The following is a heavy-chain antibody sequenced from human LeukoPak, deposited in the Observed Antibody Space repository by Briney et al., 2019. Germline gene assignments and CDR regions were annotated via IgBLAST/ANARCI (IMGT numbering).Heavy chain of an antibody. V-gene: IGHV4-61*02. D-gene: IGHD2-15*01. J-gene: IGHJ4*02. CDR3: ARGMGYCSGGSCLGYYFDY. Sequence: PSQTLSLTCTVSGGPISSGSYYWSWIRQPAGKGLEWIGRIYTSGSTNYNPSLKSRVTISVDTSKNQFSLKLSSVTAADTAVYYCARGMGYCSGGSCLGYYFDYWGQGTLVTVSS. CDR2: IYTSGST. CDR1: GGPISSGSYY.